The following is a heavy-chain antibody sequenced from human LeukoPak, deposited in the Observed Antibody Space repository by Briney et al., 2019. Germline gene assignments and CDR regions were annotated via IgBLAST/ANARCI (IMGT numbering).Heavy chain of an antibody. CDR2: IYSGGSP. CDR3: ASSGFGKSDY. CDR1: GGSVRNYF. Sequence: PSETLSLTCSVSGGSVRNYFWSWIRQPAGKGLEWIGRIYSGGSPDYNPSLKSRVTMSVDTSKNQVSLKLTSVTAADTAIYYCASSGFGKSDYWGQGTLVTVSS. J-gene: IGHJ4*02. V-gene: IGHV4-4*07. D-gene: IGHD3-10*01.